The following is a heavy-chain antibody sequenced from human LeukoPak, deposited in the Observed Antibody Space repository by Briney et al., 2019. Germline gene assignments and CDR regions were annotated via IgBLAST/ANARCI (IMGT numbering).Heavy chain of an antibody. CDR1: GYTFTSYY. CDR3: ARVGTAYCGGDCFIDY. V-gene: IGHV1-46*01. J-gene: IGHJ4*02. Sequence: ASVKVSCKASGYTFTSYYMHWVRQAPGQGLEWMGIINPSGGSTSYAQKFQGRVTMTRDTSTSTVYMELSSLRSEDTAVYYCARVGTAYCGGDCFIDYWGQGTLVTVSS. D-gene: IGHD2-21*01. CDR2: INPSGGST.